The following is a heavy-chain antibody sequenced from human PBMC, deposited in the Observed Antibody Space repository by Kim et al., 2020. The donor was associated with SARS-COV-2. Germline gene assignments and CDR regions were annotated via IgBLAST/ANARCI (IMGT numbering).Heavy chain of an antibody. D-gene: IGHD5-12*01. CDR2: FSSGSGGLT. J-gene: IGHJ4*02. CDR1: EFTFINYA. Sequence: GGSERLSCTASEFTFINYAMSWVRQAPGKGLEWVSAFSSGSGGLTYYADSVKGRFTISRDNSKNTLYLQMNNLRAEDTAVYYCAKDYRSGYSGYDIGDWGQGTLVTVSS. CDR3: AKDYRSGYSGYDIGD. V-gene: IGHV3-23*01.